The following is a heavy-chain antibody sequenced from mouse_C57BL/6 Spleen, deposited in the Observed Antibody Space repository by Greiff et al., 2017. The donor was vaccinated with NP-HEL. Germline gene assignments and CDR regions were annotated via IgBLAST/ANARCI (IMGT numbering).Heavy chain of an antibody. CDR2: IYPGDGDT. CDR3: ARGGDGYPGY. V-gene: IGHV1-80*01. D-gene: IGHD2-3*01. CDR1: GYAFSSYW. J-gene: IGHJ2*01. Sequence: QVQLQQSGAELVKPGASVKISCKASGYAFSSYWMNWVKQRPGKGLEWIGQIYPGDGDTNYNGKFKGKATLTADKSSSTAYMQRSSLTTEDSAIYYCARGGDGYPGYWGQGTTLTVSS.